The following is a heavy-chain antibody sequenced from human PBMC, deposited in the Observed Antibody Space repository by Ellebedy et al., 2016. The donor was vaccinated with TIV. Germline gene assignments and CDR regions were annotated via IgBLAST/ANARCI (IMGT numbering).Heavy chain of an antibody. CDR1: GGSISSGDYY. D-gene: IGHD1-1*01. CDR2: IFHSGNT. Sequence: SETLSLTCTVSGGSISSGDYYWSWLRQPPGTGLEWIGDIFHSGNTYYNPSLKSRLTISVDTSRRQFSLKLSSATAADTAAYYCATYSMGRLDYWGQGTLVTVSS. J-gene: IGHJ4*02. V-gene: IGHV4-39*01. CDR3: ATYSMGRLDY.